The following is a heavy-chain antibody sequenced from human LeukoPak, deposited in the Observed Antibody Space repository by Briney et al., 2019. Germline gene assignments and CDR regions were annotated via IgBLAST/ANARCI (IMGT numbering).Heavy chain of an antibody. J-gene: IGHJ4*02. D-gene: IGHD6-19*01. Sequence: SETLSLTCTVSGGSISSYYWSWIRQPPGKGLEWIGYIYYSGSTNYNPSLKSRVTISVDTSKNQFSLKPSSVTAADTAVYYCARFRGSGRYYFDYWGQGTLVTVSS. CDR2: IYYSGST. CDR3: ARFRGSGRYYFDY. V-gene: IGHV4-59*01. CDR1: GGSISSYY.